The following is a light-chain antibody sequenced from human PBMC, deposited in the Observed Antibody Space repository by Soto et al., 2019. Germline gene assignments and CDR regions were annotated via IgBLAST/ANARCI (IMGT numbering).Light chain of an antibody. CDR3: QQYNTCYRT. CDR2: EGS. J-gene: IGKJ1*01. Sequence: DIQMTQSPSTLSASVGDRVTITCRASQSISSWLAWYQQKPGEAPKLLIYEGSTLERGVPSRFSGSGAGTEVSLTISSRQPDDCSAFYCQQYNTCYRTFGQGTKVEVK. CDR1: QSISSW. V-gene: IGKV1-5*03.